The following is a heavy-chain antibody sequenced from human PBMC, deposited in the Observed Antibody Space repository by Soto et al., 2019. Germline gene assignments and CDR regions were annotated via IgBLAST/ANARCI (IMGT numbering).Heavy chain of an antibody. CDR2: IYYSGST. V-gene: IGHV4-39*02. D-gene: IGHD3-22*01. CDR1: GGSISSSSYY. Sequence: PSETLSLTCTVSGGSISSSSYYWGWIRQPPGKGLEWIGSIYYSGSTYYNPSLKSRVTISVDTSKDTVYLQMNSLRAEDTAVYYCAKDTYYYSSSGYYIFDSWGQGTLVTVSS. CDR3: AKDTYYYSSSGYYIFDS. J-gene: IGHJ4*02.